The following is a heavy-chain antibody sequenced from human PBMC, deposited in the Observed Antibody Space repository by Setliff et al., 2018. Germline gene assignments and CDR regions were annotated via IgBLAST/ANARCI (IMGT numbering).Heavy chain of an antibody. V-gene: IGHV1-18*01. J-gene: IGHJ6*03. CDR2: ISAYNGNT. CDR1: GYTFTSYG. Sequence: ASVKVSCKASGYTFTSYGISWVRQAPGQGLEWMGWISAYNGNTNYAQKLQGRVTMTTDTSTRTAYMELRSLRSDDTAVYYCARVLFGVNDGLYHYFNMDIWGKGTTVTVSS. D-gene: IGHD3-10*01. CDR3: ARVLFGVNDGLYHYFNMDI.